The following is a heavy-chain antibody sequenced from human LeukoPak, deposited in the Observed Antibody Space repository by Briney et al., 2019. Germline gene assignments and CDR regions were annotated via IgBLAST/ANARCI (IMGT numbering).Heavy chain of an antibody. Sequence: GGSLRLSCAASGFTFSNAWMSWVRQAPGKGLEWVGRIKSKTDGGTTDYAAPVKGRFTISRDDSKNTLYLQMNSLRAEDTALYYCAKHWGLVRGVNYYFDQWGQGTLVTVSS. CDR3: AKHWGLVRGVNYYFDQ. CDR2: IKSKTDGGTT. J-gene: IGHJ4*02. D-gene: IGHD3-10*01. V-gene: IGHV3-15*01. CDR1: GFTFSNAW.